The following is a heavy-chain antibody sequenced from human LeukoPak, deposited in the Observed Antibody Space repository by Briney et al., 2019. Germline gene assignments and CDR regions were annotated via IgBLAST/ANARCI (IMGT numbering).Heavy chain of an antibody. CDR3: ARSAVLARIAAAGEYGMDV. J-gene: IGHJ6*02. V-gene: IGHV3-23*01. D-gene: IGHD6-13*01. CDR2: ISGSGGST. CDR1: GFTFSSYA. Sequence: GGSLRLSCAASGFTFSSYAMSWVRQAPGKGLEWVSAISGSGGSTYYADSVKGRFTISRDNSKNTLYLQMNSLRAEDTAVYYCARSAVLARIAAAGEYGMDVWGQGTTVTVSS.